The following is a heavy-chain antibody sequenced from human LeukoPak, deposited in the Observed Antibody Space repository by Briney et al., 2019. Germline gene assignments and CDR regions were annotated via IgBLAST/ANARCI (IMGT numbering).Heavy chain of an antibody. V-gene: IGHV4-38-2*02. D-gene: IGHD6-13*01. CDR2: IYYSGST. J-gene: IGHJ4*02. CDR1: GYSISSGYY. CDR3: ARSGTYQYSSTSDY. Sequence: ASETLSLTCTVSGYSISSGYYWGWIRQPPGKGLEWIGSIYYSGSTYYNPSLKSRVTISVDTSKNQFSLRVTSVTAADTAVYYCARSGTYQYSSTSDYWGQGTLVTVSS.